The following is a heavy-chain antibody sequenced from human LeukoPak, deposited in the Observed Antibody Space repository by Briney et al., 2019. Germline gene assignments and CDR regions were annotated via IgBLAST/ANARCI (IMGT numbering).Heavy chain of an antibody. CDR3: ATHSPEWRYSGYYNYYYIDV. D-gene: IGHD5-12*01. J-gene: IGHJ6*03. CDR1: GYTFTSYH. CDR2: INPSGGST. Sequence: GASVKVSCKASGYTFTSYHMHWVRQAPGQGLEWMGIINPSGGSTNYAQKFQGRVTMTRDVSTTTVYMDLSSLRSEDTAVYYCATHSPEWRYSGYYNYYYIDVWGKGTTVTVSS. V-gene: IGHV1-46*01.